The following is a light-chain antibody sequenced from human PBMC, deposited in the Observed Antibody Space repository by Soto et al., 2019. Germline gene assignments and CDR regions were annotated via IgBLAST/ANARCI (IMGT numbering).Light chain of an antibody. V-gene: IGLV2-14*03. CDR2: DVT. Sequence: QSALTQPASVSGSPGQSITISCTGTSSDVGSYIYVSWYQQHPGKAPTLMIYDVTKRPSGVSNRFSGSKSGNTASLTISGLQAEDEADYYCNSFTSSSTDVFGTGTKLTVL. CDR3: NSFTSSSTDV. CDR1: SSDVGSYIY. J-gene: IGLJ1*01.